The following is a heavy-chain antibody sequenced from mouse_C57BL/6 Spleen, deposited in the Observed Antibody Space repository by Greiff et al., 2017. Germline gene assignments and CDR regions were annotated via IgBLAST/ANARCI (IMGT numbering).Heavy chain of an antibody. CDR1: GFTFSSYA. D-gene: IGHD4-1*01. J-gene: IGHJ2*01. Sequence: EVQGVESGGGLVKPGGSLKLSCAASGFTFSSYAMSWVRQTPEKRLEWVATISDGGSYTYYPDNVKGRFTISRDNAKNNLYLQMSHLKSEDTAMYYCAREEGNWAHFDYWGQGTTLTVSS. V-gene: IGHV5-4*01. CDR2: ISDGGSYT. CDR3: AREEGNWAHFDY.